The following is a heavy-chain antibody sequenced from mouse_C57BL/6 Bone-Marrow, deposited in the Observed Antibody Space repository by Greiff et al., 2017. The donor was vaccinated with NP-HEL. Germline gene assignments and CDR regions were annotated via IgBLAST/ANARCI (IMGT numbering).Heavy chain of an antibody. D-gene: IGHD2-5*01. CDR1: GYTFTSYW. CDR2: IHPNSGST. J-gene: IGHJ2*01. CDR3: ARSGSNYSFDY. V-gene: IGHV1-64*01. Sequence: QVQLQQPGAELVKPGASVKLSCKASGYTFTSYWMHWVKQRPGQGLEWIGMIHPNSGSTNYNEKFKSKATLTVDKSSSTAYMQLSSLTSEDSAVYYCARSGSNYSFDYWGQGTTLTVSS.